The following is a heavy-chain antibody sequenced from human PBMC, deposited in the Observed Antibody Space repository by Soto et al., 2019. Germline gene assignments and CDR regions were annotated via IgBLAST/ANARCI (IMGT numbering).Heavy chain of an antibody. Sequence: SETLSLTCAVSGDPISSSHWWSWVRQTPGKGLEWIGEIYHSGSINYNPSLKSRVTMSVDTSKSQFSLKLSSVTAADTAVYYCARSNYRSGSYGYGLDVWGQGTTVTVSS. CDR2: IYHSGSI. V-gene: IGHV4-4*02. J-gene: IGHJ6*02. CDR1: GDPISSSHW. CDR3: ARSNYRSGSYGYGLDV. D-gene: IGHD3-10*01.